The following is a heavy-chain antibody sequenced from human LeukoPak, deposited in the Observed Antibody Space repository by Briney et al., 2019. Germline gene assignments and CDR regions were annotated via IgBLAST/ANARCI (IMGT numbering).Heavy chain of an antibody. CDR1: GFTFSSYG. CDR3: AKPVIAAAMFDY. D-gene: IGHD6-13*01. Sequence: GGSLRLSCAASGFTFSSYGMHWVRQAPGKGLEWVAVISYDGSNKYYADSVKGRFTISRDNSKNTLYLQMNSLRAEDTAVYYCAKPVIAAAMFDYWGQGTLVTVSS. J-gene: IGHJ4*02. CDR2: ISYDGSNK. V-gene: IGHV3-30*18.